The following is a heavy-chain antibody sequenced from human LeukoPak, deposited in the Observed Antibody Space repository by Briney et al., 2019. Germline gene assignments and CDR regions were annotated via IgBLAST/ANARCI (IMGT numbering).Heavy chain of an antibody. CDR3: ARDRCSSTSCYFGPTDY. Sequence: GGSLRLSCAASGFTFSDYYMSWIRQAPGKGLEWVSYISSSSSYTNYADSVKGRFTISRDNAKNSLYLQMNRLRDEDTAVYYCARDRCSSTSCYFGPTDYWGQGTLVTVSS. D-gene: IGHD2-2*01. V-gene: IGHV3-11*06. J-gene: IGHJ4*02. CDR1: GFTFSDYY. CDR2: ISSSSSYT.